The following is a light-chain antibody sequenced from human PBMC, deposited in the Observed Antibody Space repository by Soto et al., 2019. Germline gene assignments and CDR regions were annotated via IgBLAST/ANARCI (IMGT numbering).Light chain of an antibody. CDR1: SSDVGGYKY. V-gene: IGLV2-14*01. CDR3: SSYTRSTTLNVL. CDR2: EVS. J-gene: IGLJ2*01. Sequence: QSALTQPASVSGSHGQSITISCTGTSSDVGGYKYVSWYQQHPGKVPKLMIYEVSNRPSGVSNRFPGSKSGNTASLSISGLQAEDEAEYYCSSYTRSTTLNVLFGGGTKLTVL.